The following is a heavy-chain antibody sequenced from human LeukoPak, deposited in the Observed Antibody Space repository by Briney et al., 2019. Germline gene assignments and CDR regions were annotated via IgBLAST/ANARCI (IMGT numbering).Heavy chain of an antibody. D-gene: IGHD2-2*01. Sequence: GGSLRLSCAASGFTVSSNYMSWVRQAPGKGLEWVSIIYSDGSTYYADSVKGRFTISRDNSKNTLYLQMNSLRAEDTAVYYCARDRRGRYCSSTSCSSYFDYWGQGTLVTVSS. V-gene: IGHV3-66*01. CDR1: GFTVSSNY. CDR3: ARDRRGRYCSSTSCSSYFDY. J-gene: IGHJ4*02. CDR2: IYSDGST.